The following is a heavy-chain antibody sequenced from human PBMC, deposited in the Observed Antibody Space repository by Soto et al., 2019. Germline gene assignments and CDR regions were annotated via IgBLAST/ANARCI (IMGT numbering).Heavy chain of an antibody. V-gene: IGHV3-21*01. D-gene: IGHD3-10*01. Sequence: EVHLVESGGGLVKPGGSLRLSCAASGFTFSTYTMNWVRQAPGKRLEWVSSISSSSSHTHYADSVKGRFTISRDNAKNSLYLQMNSLRGEDTAVYYCVTEDDRRFGGQGTLVTVSS. J-gene: IGHJ4*02. CDR1: GFTFSTYT. CDR2: ISSSSSHT. CDR3: VTEDDRRF.